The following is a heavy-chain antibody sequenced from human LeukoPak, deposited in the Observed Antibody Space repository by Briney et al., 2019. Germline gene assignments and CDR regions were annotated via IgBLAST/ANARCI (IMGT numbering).Heavy chain of an antibody. D-gene: IGHD2-15*01. V-gene: IGHV4-34*01. CDR3: ARGPDIVVVVAATPFDP. CDR1: GGSFSGYY. Sequence: PSETLSLTCAVYGGSFSGYYWSWIRQPPGKGLEWIGEINHSGSTNYNPSLKSRVTISVDTSKNQFSLKLSSVTAADTAVYYCARGPDIVVVVAATPFDPWGQGTLVTVSS. CDR2: INHSGST. J-gene: IGHJ5*02.